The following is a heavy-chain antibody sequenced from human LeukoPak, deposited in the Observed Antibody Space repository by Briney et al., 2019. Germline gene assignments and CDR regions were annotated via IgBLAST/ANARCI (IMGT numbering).Heavy chain of an antibody. CDR3: ARDRVVVPAALPPRGWFDP. V-gene: IGHV1-2*02. J-gene: IGHJ5*02. Sequence: ASVTVSCKASGYTFTGYYMHWVRQAPGQGLEWMGWINPNSGGTNYAQKFQGRVTMTRDTSISTAYMELSRLRSDDTAVYYCARDRVVVPAALPPRGWFDPWGQGTLVTVSS. D-gene: IGHD2-2*01. CDR2: INPNSGGT. CDR1: GYTFTGYY.